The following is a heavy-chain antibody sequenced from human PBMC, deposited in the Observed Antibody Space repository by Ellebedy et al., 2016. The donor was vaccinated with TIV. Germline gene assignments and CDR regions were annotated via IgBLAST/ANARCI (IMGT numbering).Heavy chain of an antibody. Sequence: GESLKISCAASGFTFSSHSMNWVRQAPGKGLEWVSSISSSSSYIYYADSVKGRFTISRDNAKNSLYLQMKSLRAEDTAVYYCARDPTEYYYDSSGYCVFDFWGQGTLVTVSS. CDR1: GFTFSSHS. V-gene: IGHV3-21*01. CDR2: ISSSSSYI. J-gene: IGHJ4*02. D-gene: IGHD3-22*01. CDR3: ARDPTEYYYDSSGYCVFDF.